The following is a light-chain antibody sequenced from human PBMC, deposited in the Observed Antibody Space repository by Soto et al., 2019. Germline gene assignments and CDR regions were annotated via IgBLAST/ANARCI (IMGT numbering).Light chain of an antibody. CDR3: QQYGSSPPYT. Sequence: EIVLTQSPGTLSLSPGERATLSCRANQSVSSAYLAWYQQKPGQAPRLLISGASIRATGIPERFSGSASGTDFTLTISRLEPEDSAVYYCQQYGSSPPYTFGQGTKLEIK. CDR1: QSVSSAY. V-gene: IGKV3-20*01. CDR2: GAS. J-gene: IGKJ2*01.